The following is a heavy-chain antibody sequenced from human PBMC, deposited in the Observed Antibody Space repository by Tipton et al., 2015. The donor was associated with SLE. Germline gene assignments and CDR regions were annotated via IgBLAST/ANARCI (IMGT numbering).Heavy chain of an antibody. D-gene: IGHD3-3*01. Sequence: TLSLTCTVSGGSISSYYWSWIRQPPGKGLEWIGYIYYSGSTNYNPSLKSRVTISVDTSKNQFSLKLSSVTAADTAVYYCAREGYDFWSGFNGGYYYMDGWGKRATVTVSS. CDR1: GGSISSYY. CDR2: IYYSGST. V-gene: IGHV4-59*01. CDR3: AREGYDFWSGFNGGYYYMDG. J-gene: IGHJ6*03.